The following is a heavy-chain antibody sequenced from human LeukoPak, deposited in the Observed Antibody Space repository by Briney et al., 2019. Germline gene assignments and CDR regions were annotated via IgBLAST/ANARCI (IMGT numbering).Heavy chain of an antibody. J-gene: IGHJ4*02. CDR3: ATVAFRSSSYISGIDY. D-gene: IGHD6-6*01. Sequence: GSLSLSCAASGFPFRSNYMRWVRQAPGKGLEGGSLIDSGGKTYYEDSVRGGVTISRDNNKNTVYVQMKRERAEDTAVYYCATVAFRSSSYISGIDYWGQGNLVTVSS. V-gene: IGHV3-53*05. CDR1: GFPFRSNY. CDR2: IDSGGKT.